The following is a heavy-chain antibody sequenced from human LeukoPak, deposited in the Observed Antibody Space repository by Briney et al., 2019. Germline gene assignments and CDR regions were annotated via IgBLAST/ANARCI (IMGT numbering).Heavy chain of an antibody. V-gene: IGHV3-48*02. J-gene: IGHJ4*02. CDR2: ISSSSSTI. CDR1: GFTFSSYS. D-gene: IGHD1-26*01. Sequence: GSLRLSCAASGFTFSSYSMNWVRQAPGKGLEWVSYISSSSSTIYYADSVKGRFTISRDNAQNSLYLQMNSLRDDDTAVYYCATSGSYRFDYWGQGTLVTVSS. CDR3: ATSGSYRFDY.